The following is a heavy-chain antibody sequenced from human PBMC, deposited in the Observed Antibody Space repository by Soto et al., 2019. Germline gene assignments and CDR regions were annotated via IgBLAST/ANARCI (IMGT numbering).Heavy chain of an antibody. CDR3: ARGAWRVRGEHYFDY. CDR2: IWFDGSNK. V-gene: IGHV3-33*01. CDR1: GFTFSSYG. D-gene: IGHD3-10*01. Sequence: QVQLVESGGGVVQPGRSLRLSCAVSGFTFSSYGMHWVRQAPGKGLEWVAVIWFDGSNKYYADSVKGRFTIPRDNSKNTLYLQMNSLRADDTAVYYCARGAWRVRGEHYFDYWGQGTLVTVSS. J-gene: IGHJ4*02.